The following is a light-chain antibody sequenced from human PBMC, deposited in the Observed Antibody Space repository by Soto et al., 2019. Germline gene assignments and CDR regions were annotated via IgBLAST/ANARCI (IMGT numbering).Light chain of an antibody. CDR1: NSDVGIYDF. CDR3: ISYTSDDVRYV. V-gene: IGLV2-14*01. J-gene: IGLJ1*01. Sequence: QSALTQPASVSGTPGQSITISCTGSNSDVGIYDFVSWYQHHPGRAPKLIVSEVSHRPSGVSNRFSGSKSGNTASPTISGLQSEDEADYYCISYTSDDVRYVFGTGTKVTVL. CDR2: EVS.